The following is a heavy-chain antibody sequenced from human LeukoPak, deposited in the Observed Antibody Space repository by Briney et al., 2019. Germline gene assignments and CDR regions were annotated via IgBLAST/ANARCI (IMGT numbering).Heavy chain of an antibody. J-gene: IGHJ3*02. Sequence: ASVKVSCKASGYTFTSYYMHWVRQAPGQGLEWMGIINPSGGSTSYAQKFQGRVTMTRDTSKNQFSLKLSSVTAADTAVYYCARPIRYYYDIWGQGTMVTVSS. D-gene: IGHD3-10*01. CDR3: ARPIRYYYDI. CDR2: INPSGGST. CDR1: GYTFTSYY. V-gene: IGHV1-46*01.